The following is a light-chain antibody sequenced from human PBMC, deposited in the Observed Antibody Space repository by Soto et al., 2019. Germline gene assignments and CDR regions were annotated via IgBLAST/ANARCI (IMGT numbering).Light chain of an antibody. Sequence: QSVLTQPRSVSGSPGQSVTISCTGTSSDVGGYNYVSWYQQHPGKAPKLMIYDVSKRPSGVPDRFSGSKSGNTASLTISGLQAEDEADYYCCSYAGRYTWVFGGGTKLPVL. CDR3: CSYAGRYTWV. CDR1: SSDVGGYNY. CDR2: DVS. J-gene: IGLJ3*02. V-gene: IGLV2-11*01.